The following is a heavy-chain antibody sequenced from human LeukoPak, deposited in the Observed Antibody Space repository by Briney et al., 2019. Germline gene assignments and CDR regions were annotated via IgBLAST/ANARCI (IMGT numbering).Heavy chain of an antibody. CDR3: AKKRGGSYILDY. CDR2: ISGSGGST. CDR1: GFTFSSYS. Sequence: PGGSLRLSCAASGFTFSSYSMNWVRQAPGKGLEWVSAISGSGGSTYYADSVKGRFTISRDNSKNTLYLQMNSLRAEDTAVYYCAKKRGGSYILDYWGQGTLVTVSS. J-gene: IGHJ4*02. D-gene: IGHD3-16*01. V-gene: IGHV3-23*01.